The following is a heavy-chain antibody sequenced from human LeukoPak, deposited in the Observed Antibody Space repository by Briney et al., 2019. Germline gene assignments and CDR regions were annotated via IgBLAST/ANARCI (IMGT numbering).Heavy chain of an antibody. J-gene: IGHJ4*02. D-gene: IGHD2-2*02. Sequence: SETLSLTCAVYGGSFSGYYWSRIRQPPGKGLEWIGEINHSGSTNYNPSLKSRVTISVDTSKNQFSLKLSSVTAADTAVYYCARKRNVVPAAIGYFDYWGQGTLVTVSS. V-gene: IGHV4-34*01. CDR3: ARKRNVVPAAIGYFDY. CDR2: INHSGST. CDR1: GGSFSGYY.